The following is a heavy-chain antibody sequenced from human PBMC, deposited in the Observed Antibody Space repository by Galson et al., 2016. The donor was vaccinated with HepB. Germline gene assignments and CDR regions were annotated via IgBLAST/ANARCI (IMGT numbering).Heavy chain of an antibody. CDR1: GFIFSNYG. J-gene: IGHJ4*02. CDR3: ARGRYFDWLPHRPVFDY. D-gene: IGHD3-9*01. V-gene: IGHV3-33*01. Sequence: SLRLSCATSGFIFSNYGMHWVRQAPGKGLEWVALILNDGSNKHYADSVKGRFTISRDKSKNTLYLQMNSLRAEDTAVYYCARGRYFDWLPHRPVFDYWGQGTLVTVSS. CDR2: ILNDGSNK.